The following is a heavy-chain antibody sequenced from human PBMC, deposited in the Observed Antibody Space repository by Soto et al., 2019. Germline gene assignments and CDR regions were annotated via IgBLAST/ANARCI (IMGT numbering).Heavy chain of an antibody. J-gene: IGHJ4*02. CDR1: GYTFTSYG. Sequence: ASVKVSCKASGYTFTSYGISWVRQAPGQGLEWMGWISPYNGNTKYAQKFQDRVTMTTDTSTSTAYMELRSLRSDDTAVYYCARDRLNDFWTGYLLFDNWGQGSLVTVSS. D-gene: IGHD3-3*01. CDR2: ISPYNGNT. V-gene: IGHV1-18*01. CDR3: ARDRLNDFWTGYLLFDN.